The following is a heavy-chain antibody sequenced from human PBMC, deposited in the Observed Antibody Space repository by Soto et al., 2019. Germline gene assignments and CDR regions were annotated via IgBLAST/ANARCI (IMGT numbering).Heavy chain of an antibody. CDR3: GRGRYYDFWSGYGGYYYYYMDV. CDR2: INHSGST. D-gene: IGHD3-3*01. CDR1: GGSFSGYY. J-gene: IGHJ6*03. Sequence: QVQLQQWGAGLLKPSETLSLTCAVYGGSFSGYYWSWIRQPPGKGLEWIGEINHSGSTNYNPSLNRRVVISVDESKNQFSLRLSCVAAAAKAVYYCGRGRYYDFWSGYGGYYYYYMDVWGKGTTVTVSS. V-gene: IGHV4-34*01.